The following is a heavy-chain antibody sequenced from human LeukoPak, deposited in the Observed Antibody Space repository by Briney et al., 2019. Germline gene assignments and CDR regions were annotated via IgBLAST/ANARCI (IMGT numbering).Heavy chain of an antibody. CDR2: IIPIFGTA. CDR3: AREPYYDSSGYYSYPFDY. D-gene: IGHD3-22*01. V-gene: IGHV1-69*13. CDR1: GGTFSSYA. Sequence: GASVKVSCKASGGTFSSYAISWVRQAPGQGLEWMGGIIPIFGTANYAQKFQGRVTITADESTSTAYMELSSLRSEDTAVYYCAREPYYDSSGYYSYPFDYWGQGTLVTVSS. J-gene: IGHJ4*02.